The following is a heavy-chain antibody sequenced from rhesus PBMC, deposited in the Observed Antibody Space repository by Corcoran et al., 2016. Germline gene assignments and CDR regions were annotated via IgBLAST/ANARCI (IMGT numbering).Heavy chain of an antibody. D-gene: IGHD2-2*01. Sequence: QVTLKESGPALVKPTQTLTLTCTFSGFSLSTSGMGVGWIRQPPGKALEWLASIYWDDDKYYSTTPKSRLTISKDPSKNQVVLTMTNMDPVDTATYYRARGGGGSNPLGYYNSFDVWGRGVLVTVSS. CDR1: GFSLSTSGMG. V-gene: IGHV2S1*01. J-gene: IGHJ5-2*02. CDR2: IYWDDDK. CDR3: ARGGGGSNPLGYYNSFDV.